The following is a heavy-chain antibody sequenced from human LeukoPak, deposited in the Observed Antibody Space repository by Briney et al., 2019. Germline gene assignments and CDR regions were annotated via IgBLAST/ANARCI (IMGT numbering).Heavy chain of an antibody. D-gene: IGHD3-16*01. V-gene: IGHV4-38-2*02. J-gene: IGHJ6*03. Sequence: SETLSLTCTVSGYSISSGYYWGWIRQPPGKGLEWIGSIYHSGSTYYNPSLKSRVTISVDTSKNQFSLKLSSVTAADTAVYYCVGVTAYPYYYYYMDVWGKGTTVTVSS. CDR1: GYSISSGYY. CDR3: VGVTAYPYYYYYMDV. CDR2: IYHSGST.